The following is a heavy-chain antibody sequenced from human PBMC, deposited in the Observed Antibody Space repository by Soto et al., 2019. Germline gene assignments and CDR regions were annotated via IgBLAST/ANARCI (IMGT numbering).Heavy chain of an antibody. D-gene: IGHD6-19*01. J-gene: IGHJ5*02. V-gene: IGHV1-58*01. CDR1: GFTFGSSA. CDR2: IVVASGYS. Sequence: LVQSGPDVKKPGTSVKVSCKTSGFTFGSSAVQWVRQVRGQRLEWIGWIVVASGYSNVAQKFQDRVSLTRDLSTNTAFMELSSLTSDDSAMYYCAADVIGVAGDFDPWGQGTLVSVSS. CDR3: AADVIGVAGDFDP.